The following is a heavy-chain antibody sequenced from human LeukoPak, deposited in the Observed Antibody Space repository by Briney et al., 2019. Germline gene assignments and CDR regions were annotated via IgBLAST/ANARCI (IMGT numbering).Heavy chain of an antibody. CDR1: GGSFRGYY. CDR3: ARLPLWFGGYYFDY. J-gene: IGHJ4*02. CDR2: INHSGST. V-gene: IGHV4-34*01. Sequence: SETLSLHCAVYGGSFRGYYWSWIRQPPGKGLEWIGEINHSGSTNYNPSLKSRVTISVDTSKNQFSLKLSSVTAADTAVYYCARLPLWFGGYYFDYWGKGTLVTVSS. D-gene: IGHD3-10*01.